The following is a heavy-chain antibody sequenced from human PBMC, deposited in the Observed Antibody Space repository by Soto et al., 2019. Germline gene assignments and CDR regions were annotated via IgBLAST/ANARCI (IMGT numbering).Heavy chain of an antibody. D-gene: IGHD3-16*02. J-gene: IGHJ4*02. V-gene: IGHV4-61*01. CDR2: IYYSGST. CDR3: ASSPYYDYVWGSYRYSDY. Sequence: SETLYLNCTVSGHSVSLGSYYWSWIRQPPGKGLSGIAYIYYSGSTNYNPSLKSRVTISVDTSKNQFSLKLSSVTAADTAVYYCASSPYYDYVWGSYRYSDYWGQGTLVTVSS. CDR1: GHSVSLGSYY.